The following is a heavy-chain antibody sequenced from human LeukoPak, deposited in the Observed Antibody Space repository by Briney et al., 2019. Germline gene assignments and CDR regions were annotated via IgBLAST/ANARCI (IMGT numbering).Heavy chain of an antibody. V-gene: IGHV4-59*01. CDR1: GGSISSYY. CDR3: ARGFYLDAFDI. Sequence: SETLSLTCTVSGGSISSYYWSWIRQPPGKGLEWIGCIYYSGSTNYNPSLKSRVTISVDTSKNQFSLKRSSVTAADTAVYYCARGFYLDAFDIWGQGTMVTVSS. D-gene: IGHD2/OR15-2a*01. J-gene: IGHJ3*02. CDR2: IYYSGST.